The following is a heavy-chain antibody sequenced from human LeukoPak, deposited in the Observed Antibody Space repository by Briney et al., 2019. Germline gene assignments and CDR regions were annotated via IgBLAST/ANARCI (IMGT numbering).Heavy chain of an antibody. D-gene: IGHD3-10*01. Sequence: PGGSLRLSCAASGFTFSSYAMSWVCQAPGKGLVWVSRINSDGSSTNYADSVKGRFTISRDNAKNTLYLQVNSLRAEDTAVYYCAREGSLGRSLPFDYWGQGTLVTVSS. CDR2: INSDGSST. CDR1: GFTFSSYA. CDR3: AREGSLGRSLPFDY. J-gene: IGHJ4*02. V-gene: IGHV3-74*01.